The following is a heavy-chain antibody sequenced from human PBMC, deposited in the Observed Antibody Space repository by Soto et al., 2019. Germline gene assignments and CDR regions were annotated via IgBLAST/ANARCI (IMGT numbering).Heavy chain of an antibody. CDR1: GGSFSGYY. J-gene: IGHJ3*02. CDR3: ARDRIVVVTAIRKIDAFDI. V-gene: IGHV4-34*01. CDR2: INHSGST. D-gene: IGHD2-21*02. Sequence: SETLSLTCAVYGGSFSGYYWSRIRQPPGKGLEWIGEINHSGSTNYNPSLKSRVTISVDTSKNQFSLKLSSVTAADTAVYYCARDRIVVVTAIRKIDAFDIWGQGTMVTVSS.